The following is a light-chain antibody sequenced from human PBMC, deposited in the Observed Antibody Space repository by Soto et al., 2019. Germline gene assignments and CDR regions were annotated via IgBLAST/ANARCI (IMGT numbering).Light chain of an antibody. J-gene: IGKJ3*01. V-gene: IGKV1-12*01. CDR3: QQANTFPYI. CDR2: AAS. Sequence: DIPMTQSPSSVSASVGDKVTITCRASQAISNWLAWYQQKPGKAPKLLIYAASRLQSGVPSRFSGSGSGTDFSLTISSLQPEDFASYYCQQANTFPYIFGPGTKVEIK. CDR1: QAISNW.